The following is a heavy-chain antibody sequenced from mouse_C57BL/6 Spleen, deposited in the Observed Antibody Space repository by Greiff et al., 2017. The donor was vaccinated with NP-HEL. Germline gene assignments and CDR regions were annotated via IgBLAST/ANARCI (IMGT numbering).Heavy chain of an antibody. D-gene: IGHD2-3*01. CDR3: AREGEDDGYYKFAY. CDR1: GFIFSSYA. J-gene: IGHJ3*01. CDR2: ISDGGSYT. V-gene: IGHV5-4*01. Sequence: EVKLVESGGGLVKPGGSLKLSCAASGFIFSSYAMSWVRQTPEKRLEWVATISDGGSYTYYPDNVKGRFTISRDNAKNNLYLQMSHLKSEDTAMYYCAREGEDDGYYKFAYWGQGTLVTVSA.